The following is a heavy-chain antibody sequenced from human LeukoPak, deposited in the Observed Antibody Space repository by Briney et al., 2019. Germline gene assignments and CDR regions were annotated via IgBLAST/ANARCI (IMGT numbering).Heavy chain of an antibody. Sequence: GGSLRLSCAASGFTFSSYWMHWVRQAPGEGLVWVSRIKSDGSSITYADSVKGRFTISRDNAKNTLYLQVNTLRAEDTAVYYCARAGDSGSSLDYWGQGTLVTVSS. CDR3: ARAGDSGSSLDY. CDR2: IKSDGSSI. J-gene: IGHJ4*02. V-gene: IGHV3-74*01. CDR1: GFTFSSYW. D-gene: IGHD1-26*01.